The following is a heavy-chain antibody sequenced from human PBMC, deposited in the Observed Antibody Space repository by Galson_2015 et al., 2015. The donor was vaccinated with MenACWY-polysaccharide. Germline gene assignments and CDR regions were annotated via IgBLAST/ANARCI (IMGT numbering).Heavy chain of an antibody. CDR1: GFSFSSYW. Sequence: SLRLSCAASGFSFSSYWMHWVRHAPGRGLEWVSRISADGSATDYADSVRGRFTISRDNAKNTLYLEMNSLRAEDTAVYYCSKTGANYCRGSSCYFNSFDPWGQGTLVTVSS. CDR2: ISADGSAT. CDR3: SKTGANYCRGSSCYFNSFDP. J-gene: IGHJ5*02. D-gene: IGHD2-15*01. V-gene: IGHV3-74*01.